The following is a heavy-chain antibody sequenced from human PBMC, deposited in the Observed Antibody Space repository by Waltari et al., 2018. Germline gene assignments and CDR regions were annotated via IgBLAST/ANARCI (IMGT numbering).Heavy chain of an antibody. CDR2: INHAGYT. CDR1: GGSFSGSY. CDR3: VRLEDCTGPGGHCYSGDPFALDV. V-gene: IGHV4-34*02. Sequence: QVQLQQWGAGLLQSSETLSLTCAVYGGSFSGSYWVWVRQPPGKGLEWIGEINHAGYTNHNPSLRSRVTMSADTSKSQFSLKLNSVTAADTAVYYCVRLEDCTGPGGHCYSGDPFALDVWGQGT. J-gene: IGHJ6*02. D-gene: IGHD2-15*01.